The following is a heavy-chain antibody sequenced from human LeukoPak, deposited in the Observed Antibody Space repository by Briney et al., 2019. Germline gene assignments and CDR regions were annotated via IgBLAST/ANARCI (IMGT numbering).Heavy chain of an antibody. D-gene: IGHD4-17*01. J-gene: IGHJ4*02. V-gene: IGHV3-48*03. Sequence: GGSLRLSCAASGFTFSSYEMNWVRQAPGKGLEWVSYISSSGSTIYYADSVKGRFTISRDNAKNSLYLQMNSLRAEDTAVYYWARDPYYGDYVVWGQGTLVTVSS. CDR2: ISSSGSTI. CDR3: ARDPYYGDYVV. CDR1: GFTFSSYE.